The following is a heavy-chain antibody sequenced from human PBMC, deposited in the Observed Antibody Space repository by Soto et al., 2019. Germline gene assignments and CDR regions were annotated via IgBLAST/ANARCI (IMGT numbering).Heavy chain of an antibody. CDR1: GFTLSSYA. V-gene: IGHV3-30-3*01. Sequence: GGSLRLSCAASGFTLSSYAIHWDRQAPGKGLEWVTVISKGGSNLYFADSVKGRFTISRDNSKNTLDLQMNSLISEDTAVYYCAREVEYTSAFGISSSFDYWGQGTPVTVSS. D-gene: IGHD6-19*01. CDR2: ISKGGSNL. J-gene: IGHJ4*02. CDR3: AREVEYTSAFGISSSFDY.